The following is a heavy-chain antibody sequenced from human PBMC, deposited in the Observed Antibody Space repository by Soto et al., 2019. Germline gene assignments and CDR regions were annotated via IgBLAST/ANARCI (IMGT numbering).Heavy chain of an antibody. Sequence: SETLSLTCTVSGGSISSGGYYWSWIRQHPGKGLEWIGYIYYSGSTYYNPSLKSRVTISVDRSKNQFSLELSSVTAADRAVYYCARQPESTSYFDYWGQGILVTVSS. CDR1: GGSISSGGYY. CDR2: IYYSGST. D-gene: IGHD2-2*01. CDR3: ARQPESTSYFDY. J-gene: IGHJ4*02. V-gene: IGHV4-31*03.